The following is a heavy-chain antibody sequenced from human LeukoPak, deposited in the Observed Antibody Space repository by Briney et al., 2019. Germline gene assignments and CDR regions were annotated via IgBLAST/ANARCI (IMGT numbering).Heavy chain of an antibody. CDR3: ARGWLDAFDI. CDR2: ISSSSSYI. J-gene: IGHJ3*02. V-gene: IGHV3-21*01. Sequence: PGGSLRLSCAASGFTFSSYSMNWVRQAPGKGLEWVSSISSSSSYIYYADSVKGRFTISRDNAKNSLYLQMNSLRAEDTAGYYCARGWLDAFDIWGQGTMVTVSS. CDR1: GFTFSSYS. D-gene: IGHD6-19*01.